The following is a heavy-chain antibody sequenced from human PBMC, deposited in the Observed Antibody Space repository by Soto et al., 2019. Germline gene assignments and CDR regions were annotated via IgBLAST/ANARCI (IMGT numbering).Heavy chain of an antibody. CDR1: GGSISSGDYY. Sequence: SETLSLTCTVSGGSISSGDYYWSWIRQPPGKGLEWIGYIYYSGSTYYNPSLKSRVTISVDTSKNQFSLKLSSVTAADTAVYYCARVEGYYCYGMDVWGQGTTVTVSS. CDR3: ARVEGYYCYGMDV. CDR2: IYYSGST. V-gene: IGHV4-30-4*01. J-gene: IGHJ6*02.